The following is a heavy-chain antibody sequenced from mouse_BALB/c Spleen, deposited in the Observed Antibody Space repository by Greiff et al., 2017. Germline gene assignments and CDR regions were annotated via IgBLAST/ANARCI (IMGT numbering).Heavy chain of an antibody. D-gene: IGHD3-1*01. J-gene: IGHJ3*01. CDR3: ARSSGSSGYFMFAY. Sequence: EVKLMESGPGLVKPSQSLSLTCTVTGYSITSDYAWNWIRQFPGNKLEWMGYISYSGSTSYNPSLKSRISITRDTSKNQFFLQLNSVTTEDTATYYCARSSGSSGYFMFAYWGQGTLVTVSA. CDR2: ISYSGST. CDR1: GYSITSDYA. V-gene: IGHV3-2*02.